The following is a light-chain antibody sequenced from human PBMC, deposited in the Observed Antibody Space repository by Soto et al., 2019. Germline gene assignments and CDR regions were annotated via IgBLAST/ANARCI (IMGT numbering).Light chain of an antibody. CDR3: QQDHQWPRT. CDR1: QSVDGD. J-gene: IGKJ1*01. V-gene: IGKV3-15*01. CDR2: GAS. Sequence: VVMTQSPASLSVSPGERVTLSCRASQSVDGDLAWFQQKPGQAPRLLISGASTRAAGIPDRFSGSGSGTEFTLTITSLQSDDFAAYYGQQDHQWPRTFGRGTKVENK.